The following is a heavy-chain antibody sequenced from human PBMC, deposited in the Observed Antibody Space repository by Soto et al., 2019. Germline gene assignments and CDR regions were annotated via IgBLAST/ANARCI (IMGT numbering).Heavy chain of an antibody. J-gene: IGHJ6*02. CDR1: GGSINSGGHY. CDR2: IYKTGST. CDR3: ARDRIQFSVDV. V-gene: IGHV4-31*03. D-gene: IGHD5-18*01. Sequence: QVQLQESGPGLVKPSQTLSLTCSVSGGSINSGGHYWSWIRQHPGQGLEWIGHIYKTGSTDFNPSLTDRLTISIDTSKNQFSLSLRSVTDAGTAVYYCARDRIQFSVDVWGQGTTVTVSS.